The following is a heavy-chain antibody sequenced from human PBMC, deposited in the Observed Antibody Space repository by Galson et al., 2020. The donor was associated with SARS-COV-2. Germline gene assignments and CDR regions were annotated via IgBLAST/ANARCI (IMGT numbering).Heavy chain of an antibody. J-gene: IGHJ6*03. CDR2: IYHSGST. CDR3: ARAYDVWSGTSRYYDYMDV. CDR1: GGSISSSNW. V-gene: IGHV4-4*02. Sequence: SETLSLTCAVSGGSISSSNWWSWVRQPPGKGLEWIGEIYHSGSTNYNPSLKSRVTISVDKSKNQFSLKLSSVTAADTAGYYCARAYDVWSGTSRYYDYMDVWGKGTTVTVSS. D-gene: IGHD3-3*01.